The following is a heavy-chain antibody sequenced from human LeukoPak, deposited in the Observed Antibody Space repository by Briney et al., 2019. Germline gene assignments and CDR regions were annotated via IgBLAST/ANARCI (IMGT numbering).Heavy chain of an antibody. CDR2: IKQDGSER. CDR3: ARDRWSYDPQGGFDC. Sequence: GGSLRLSCAASGFTFSSYGMHWVCQAPGKGLEWVANIKQDGSERYYVDSVKGRFTLSRDNAKNSLYLQMNSLRAEDTAVYYCARDRWSYDPQGGFDCWGQGTLVTVSS. J-gene: IGHJ4*02. CDR1: GFTFSSYG. D-gene: IGHD3-22*01. V-gene: IGHV3-7*03.